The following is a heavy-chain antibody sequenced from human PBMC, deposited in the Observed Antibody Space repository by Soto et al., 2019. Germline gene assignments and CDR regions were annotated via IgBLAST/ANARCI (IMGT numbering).Heavy chain of an antibody. CDR2: ISYDGSNK. V-gene: IGHV3-30-3*01. D-gene: IGHD3-3*01. J-gene: IGHJ6*02. CDR1: GFTFSSYA. CDR3: ARDGRGRITIFGVPKRYGMDV. Sequence: QVQLVESGGGVVQPGRSLRLSCAASGFTFSSYAMHWVRQAPGKGLEWVAVISYDGSNKYYADSVKGRFTISRDNSKNTLYLQMNSLRDEDTAVYYCARDGRGRITIFGVPKRYGMDVWGQGTTVTVSS.